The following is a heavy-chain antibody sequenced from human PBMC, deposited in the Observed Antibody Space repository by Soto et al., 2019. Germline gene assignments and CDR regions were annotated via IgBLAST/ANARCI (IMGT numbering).Heavy chain of an antibody. CDR2: ISYNGNNQ. CDR3: AKDRGHLAVAAITGGGDFDK. V-gene: IGHV3-30*18. Sequence: QIHLVESGGGVVQPGASQRLSCAASGYTLSSYGMHWVRQAPSKGLEWVAVISYNGNNQYYADSVRGRFTISRDNSKSTLYLQMNSLRAEDTAVYYCAKDRGHLAVAAITGGGDFDKWGQGTMVTVSS. D-gene: IGHD6-19*01. J-gene: IGHJ3*02. CDR1: GYTLSSYG.